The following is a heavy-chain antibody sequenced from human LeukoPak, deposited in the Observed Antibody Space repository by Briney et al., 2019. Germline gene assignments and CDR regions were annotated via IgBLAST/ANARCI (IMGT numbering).Heavy chain of an antibody. Sequence: GGSLRLSCAASGFTFDDYGMSWVRQAPGKGLEWVSGINWNGGSTGYADSVKGRFTISRDNAKNSLYLQMNTLKTEDTAVYYCTGTYYYDSSGYYFGYFQHWGQGTLVTVSS. V-gene: IGHV3-20*04. CDR1: GFTFDDYG. D-gene: IGHD3-22*01. CDR2: INWNGGST. J-gene: IGHJ1*01. CDR3: TGTYYYDSSGYYFGYFQH.